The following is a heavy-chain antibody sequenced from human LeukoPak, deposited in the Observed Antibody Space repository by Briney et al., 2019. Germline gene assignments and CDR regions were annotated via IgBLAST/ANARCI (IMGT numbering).Heavy chain of an antibody. J-gene: IGHJ4*02. CDR3: ARDRGGYGPTTTDY. CDR2: IDIDGSST. Sequence: GGSLRLSCAASGFTFSSYAMSWVRQAPGKGPVWVSRIDIDGSSTIYADSVMGRFTISRDNAKNTLYLQMNSLRAEDTAVYYCARDRGGYGPTTTDYWGQGTLVTVSS. D-gene: IGHD5-18*01. V-gene: IGHV3-74*01. CDR1: GFTFSSYA.